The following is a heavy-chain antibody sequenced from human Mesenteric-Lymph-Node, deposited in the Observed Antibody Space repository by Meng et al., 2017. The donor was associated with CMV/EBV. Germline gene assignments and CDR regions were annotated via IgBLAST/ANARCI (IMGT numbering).Heavy chain of an antibody. CDR3: ARELAAAGKVYYGMDV. D-gene: IGHD6-13*01. J-gene: IGHJ6*02. V-gene: IGHV3-21*01. CDR1: GFTFSSYS. Sequence: GESLKISCAASGFTFSSYSMNWVRQAPGKGLEWVSSISSSSSYIYYADSVKGRFTISRDNAKNSLYLQMNSLRAEDTAVYYCARELAAAGKVYYGMDVWGQGTTVTVSS. CDR2: ISSSSSYI.